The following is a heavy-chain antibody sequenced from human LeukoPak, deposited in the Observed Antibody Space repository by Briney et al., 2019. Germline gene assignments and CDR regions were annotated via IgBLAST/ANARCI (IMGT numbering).Heavy chain of an antibody. CDR1: GFTFSNYG. Sequence: GGSLRLSCAASGFTFSNYGMHWVRQAPGKGLEWVAVIWYDGSNKYHADSVKGRFTISRDNSKDTLYLQMNSLRAEDTAVYYCARDMRGDSSGWYREYNWFDSWGQGTLVTVSS. J-gene: IGHJ5*01. CDR2: IWYDGSNK. CDR3: ARDMRGDSSGWYREYNWFDS. V-gene: IGHV3-33*01. D-gene: IGHD6-19*01.